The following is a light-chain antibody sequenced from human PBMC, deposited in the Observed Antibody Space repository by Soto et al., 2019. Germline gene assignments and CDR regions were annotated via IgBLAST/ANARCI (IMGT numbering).Light chain of an antibody. CDR1: QRISNN. CDR2: GAS. CDR3: QQFNYWPPWT. Sequence: EVCMTQSPPTLSMSPGERVTLSCRASQRISNNVAWYQQRPGQTPRLLIYGASTRASGVPARFSGSGFGADFTLTISGLQSEDVAIYYCQQFNYWPPWTFGQGTKV. V-gene: IGKV3-15*01. J-gene: IGKJ1*01.